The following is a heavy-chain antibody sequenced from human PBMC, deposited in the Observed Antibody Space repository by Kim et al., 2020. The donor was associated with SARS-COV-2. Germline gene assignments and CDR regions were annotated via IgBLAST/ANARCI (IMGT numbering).Heavy chain of an antibody. J-gene: IGHJ3*02. V-gene: IGHV4-31*03. CDR1: GGSISSGGYY. D-gene: IGHD5-12*01. CDR2: IYYSGST. Sequence: SETLSLTCTVSGGSISSGGYYWSWIRQHPGKGLEWIGYIYYSGSTYYNPSLKNRVTISVDTSKNQFSLKLSSVTAADTAVYYCARRATGDAFDIWGQGTMVTVSS. CDR3: ARRATGDAFDI.